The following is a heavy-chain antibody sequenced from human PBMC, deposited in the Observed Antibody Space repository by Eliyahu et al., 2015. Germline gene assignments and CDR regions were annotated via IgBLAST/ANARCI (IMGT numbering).Heavy chain of an antibody. CDR2: INSDGGT. CDR3: VRAPITFGGLIGPFDN. CDR1: GFTVSSDY. V-gene: IGHV3-66*02. D-gene: IGHD3-16*02. J-gene: IGHJ4*02. Sequence: EVHLVESGGGLVQPGGSLRLSCAASGFTVSSDYMSWVRQAPGKGLECVSIINSDGGTHYADSVKGRFTISRDNSKNTLSLQMNSLRAEDTAVYYCVRAPITFGGLIGPFDNWGQGTLATVSS.